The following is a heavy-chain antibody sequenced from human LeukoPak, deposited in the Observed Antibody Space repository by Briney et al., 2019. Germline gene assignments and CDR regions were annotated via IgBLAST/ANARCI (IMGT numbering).Heavy chain of an antibody. D-gene: IGHD4/OR15-4a*01. CDR2: ISGSGGNS. CDR1: GFSFDTYA. Sequence: GGSLRLSCTASGFSFDTYAMNWVRQVPGKGLEWVSGISGSGGNSYYADSVKGRFTISRDNSKNTLYLQMHSLRAEDTAVYYCARDYADYSADYWGQGTPVTVSS. V-gene: IGHV3-23*01. J-gene: IGHJ4*02. CDR3: ARDYADYSADY.